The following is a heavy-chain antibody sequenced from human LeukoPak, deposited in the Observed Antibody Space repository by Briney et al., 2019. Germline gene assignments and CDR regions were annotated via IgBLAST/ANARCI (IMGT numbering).Heavy chain of an antibody. CDR2: IYSGSNT. V-gene: IGHV3-53*01. D-gene: IGHD2-2*01. CDR3: ARVVPDAKGNYYYGMDV. CDR1: GFSVSSNY. Sequence: GGSLRLSCAASGFSVSSNYMSWVRHAPGKGLEWVSVIYSGSNTYYADSVKGRFPISRDISKNTLYLQINSLKAEDTAVYYCARVVPDAKGNYYYGMDVWGQGATVTVSS. J-gene: IGHJ6*02.